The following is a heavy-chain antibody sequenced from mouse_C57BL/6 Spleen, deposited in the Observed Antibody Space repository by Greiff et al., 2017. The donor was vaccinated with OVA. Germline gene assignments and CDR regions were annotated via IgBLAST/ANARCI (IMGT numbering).Heavy chain of an antibody. Sequence: VKLVESGGGLVKPGGSLKLSCAASGFTFSDYGMHWVRQAPEKGLEWVAYISSGSSTIYYADTVKGRFTISRDNAKNTLFLQMTSLRSEDTAMYYCARGGDYDVGWFAYWGQGTLVTVSA. CDR2: ISSGSSTI. J-gene: IGHJ3*01. D-gene: IGHD2-4*01. V-gene: IGHV5-17*01. CDR3: ARGGDYDVGWFAY. CDR1: GFTFSDYG.